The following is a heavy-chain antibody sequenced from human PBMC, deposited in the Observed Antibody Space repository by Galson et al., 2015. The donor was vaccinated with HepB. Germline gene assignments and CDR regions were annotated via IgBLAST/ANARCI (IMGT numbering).Heavy chain of an antibody. J-gene: IGHJ4*02. CDR1: GFTFSSYG. CDR2: ISHDGSNK. Sequence: SLRLSCAASGFTFSSYGMHWVRQAPGKGLEWAAVISHDGSNKYYADSVKGRFTISRDNSKNTLYLQMNSLRAEDTAVYYCAKDPGSGSYLACYFDYWGQGTLVTVSS. D-gene: IGHD3-10*01. CDR3: AKDPGSGSYLACYFDY. V-gene: IGHV3-30*18.